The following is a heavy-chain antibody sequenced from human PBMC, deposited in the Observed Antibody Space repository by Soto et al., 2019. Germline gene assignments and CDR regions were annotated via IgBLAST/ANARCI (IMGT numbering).Heavy chain of an antibody. J-gene: IGHJ4*02. Sequence: PGGSLRLSCAASGFTFSSYGMHWVRQAPGKGLEWVAVIWYDGSNKYYADSVKGRFTISRDNSKNTLYLQMNSLRAEDTAVYYCACHGYGDLMSFDYWGQGTLVTVYS. CDR2: IWYDGSNK. D-gene: IGHD4-17*01. CDR1: GFTFSSYG. V-gene: IGHV3-33*01. CDR3: ACHGYGDLMSFDY.